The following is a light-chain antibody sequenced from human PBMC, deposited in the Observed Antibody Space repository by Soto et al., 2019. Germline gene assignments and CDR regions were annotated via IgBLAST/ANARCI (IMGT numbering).Light chain of an antibody. J-gene: IGLJ2*01. CDR2: RDS. V-gene: IGLV3-9*01. Sequence: SYELTQPLSVSVALGQTARITCGGNNIGSKNVHWYQQKPGQAPVLVIYRDSNRPSGIPERFYGSNSGNTATLTISRAQAGDEADSYCQVRDSSTVFGGGTKLTVL. CDR3: QVRDSSTV. CDR1: NIGSKN.